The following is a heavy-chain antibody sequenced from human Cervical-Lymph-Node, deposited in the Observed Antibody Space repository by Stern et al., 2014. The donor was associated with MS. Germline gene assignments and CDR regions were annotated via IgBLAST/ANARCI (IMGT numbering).Heavy chain of an antibody. V-gene: IGHV5-51*01. J-gene: IGHJ4*02. D-gene: IGHD1-14*01. CDR1: GFTFTNYW. Sequence: VQLVESGAEVRKTGESLRISCRGYGFTFTNYWIAWVRQMPGKGPGCMGLIWPGDSAVTYSPSFQGRVTFSADKSISTVYLRWSSLEASDTATYYCARQDASGMPPTKSTGLYYFYYWGQGSRVTVSS. CDR3: ARQDASGMPPTKSTGLYYFYY. CDR2: IWPGDSAV.